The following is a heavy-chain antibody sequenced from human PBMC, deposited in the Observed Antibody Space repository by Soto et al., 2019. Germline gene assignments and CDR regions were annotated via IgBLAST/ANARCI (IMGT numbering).Heavy chain of an antibody. J-gene: IGHJ5*02. CDR2: ISGSGGST. CDR3: ARGTRVSCSSTSCYGWFDP. D-gene: IGHD2-2*01. Sequence: GSLRLSCAASGFTFGTYAMHWVRQAPGKGLEWVSAISGSGGSTYYADSVKGRFTISRDNSKNTLYLQMNSLRAEDTAVYYCARGTRVSCSSTSCYGWFDPWGQGTLVTVSS. V-gene: IGHV3-23*01. CDR1: GFTFGTYA.